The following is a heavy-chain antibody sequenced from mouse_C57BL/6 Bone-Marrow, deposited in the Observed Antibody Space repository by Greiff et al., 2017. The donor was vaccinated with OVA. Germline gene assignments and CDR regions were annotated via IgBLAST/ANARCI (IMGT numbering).Heavy chain of an antibody. CDR1: GYTFTSYW. Sequence: QVQLKQPGAELVMPGASVKLSCKASGYTFTSYWMHWVKQRPGQGLEWIGEIDPSDSYTNYNQKFKGKSTLTVDKSSSTAYMQLSSLTSEYSAVYYCARSDGYYLFADGGQGTLVTVSA. V-gene: IGHV1-69*01. CDR3: ARSDGYYLFAD. CDR2: IDPSDSYT. J-gene: IGHJ3*01. D-gene: IGHD2-3*01.